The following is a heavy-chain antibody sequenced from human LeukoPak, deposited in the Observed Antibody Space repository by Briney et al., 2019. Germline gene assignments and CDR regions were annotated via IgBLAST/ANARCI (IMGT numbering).Heavy chain of an antibody. CDR2: VSGAGSGT. J-gene: IGHJ5*02. CDR3: AKHNRKWSDEDWFDP. CDR1: GFTFSSYA. V-gene: IGHV3-23*01. Sequence: PGGSLRLSSAASGFTFSSYALSWVRQAPGKGLEWVSAVSGAGSGTYYADSVKGRFTISRDNSKNTLYLQMNSLRAEDTAVYYCAKHNRKWSDEDWFDPWGQGTLVTVSS. D-gene: IGHD2-15*01.